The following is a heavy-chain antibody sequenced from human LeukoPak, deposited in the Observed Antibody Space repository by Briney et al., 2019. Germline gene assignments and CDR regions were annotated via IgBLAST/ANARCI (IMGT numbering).Heavy chain of an antibody. D-gene: IGHD5-18*01. CDR3: ARDLADTAMALDY. J-gene: IGHJ4*02. CDR2: IYHSGST. CDR1: GYSISSGYY. Sequence: SETLSLTCTVSGYSISSGYYWGWIRQPPGKGLEWIGSIYHSGSTYYNPSLKSRVTISVDTSKNQFSLQLNSVTPEDTAVYYCARDLADTAMALDYWGQGTLVTVSS. V-gene: IGHV4-38-2*02.